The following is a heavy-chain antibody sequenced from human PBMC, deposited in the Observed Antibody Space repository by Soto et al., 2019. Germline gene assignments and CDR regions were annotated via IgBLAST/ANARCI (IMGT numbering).Heavy chain of an antibody. CDR1: GFSFTGYY. D-gene: IGHD4-4*01. CDR2: INAHSGGT. Sequence: ASVKVSCKASGFSFTGYYIHWLHQAPGQGLEWMGWINAHSGGTEYAQKFQGRVTLTRDTSIATAYLTLTSLTSDDTALYYCARLASLLQPIDFWGQGTPVTVSS. CDR3: ARLASLLQPIDF. V-gene: IGHV1-2*02. J-gene: IGHJ4*02.